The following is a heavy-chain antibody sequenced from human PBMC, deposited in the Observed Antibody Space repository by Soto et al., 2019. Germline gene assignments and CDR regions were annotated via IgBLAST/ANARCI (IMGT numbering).Heavy chain of an antibody. V-gene: IGHV3-66*01. J-gene: IGHJ4*02. Sequence: EVQLMESGGGLVQPGGSLRLSCAASGFTVSSNYMSWVRQAPGKGLEWVSVIYSGGSTYYADSVKGRFTISRDNSKNTLYLQMNSLRAEDTAVYYCATTPGDTMVRGGWGQGTLVTVSS. CDR1: GFTVSSNY. D-gene: IGHD3-10*01. CDR3: ATTPGDTMVRGG. CDR2: IYSGGST.